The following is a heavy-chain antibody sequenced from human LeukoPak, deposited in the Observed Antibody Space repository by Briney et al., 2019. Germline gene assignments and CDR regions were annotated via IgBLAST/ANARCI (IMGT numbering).Heavy chain of an antibody. J-gene: IGHJ4*02. D-gene: IGHD6-19*01. V-gene: IGHV3-33*01. CDR1: GFTFSGYG. CDR3: ARGLYDNGWYYFDY. Sequence: GRSLRLSCAASGFTFSGYGIHWVGQAPGKGLEWEAFLSYDGSNKFYVDSVKGRFTITRDNSEKTLYLQMNSLRAEDTAVYYCARGLYDNGWYYFDYWGQGTLVTVSS. CDR2: LSYDGSNK.